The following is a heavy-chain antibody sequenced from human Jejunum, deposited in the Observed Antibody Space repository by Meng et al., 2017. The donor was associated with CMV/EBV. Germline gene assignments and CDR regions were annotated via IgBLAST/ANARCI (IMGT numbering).Heavy chain of an antibody. CDR3: AKLGVGATYWDS. Sequence: EVSLVGAGGGLVQPGGALRLSCVVSGVSVSDDYFSWVRQSPGKGLEWVSIIYSNGDTHYADSVKGRITISRDNSKNTVSLEMNALRVDDTAVYYCAKLGVGATYWDSWGQGILVTVSS. V-gene: IGHV3-66*01. CDR2: IYSNGDT. D-gene: IGHD1-26*01. CDR1: GVSVSDDY. J-gene: IGHJ4*02.